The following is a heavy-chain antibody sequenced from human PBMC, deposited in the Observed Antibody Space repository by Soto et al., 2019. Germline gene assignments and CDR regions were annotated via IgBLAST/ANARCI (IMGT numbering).Heavy chain of an antibody. CDR1: GGSISSSSYY. D-gene: IGHD2-2*01. V-gene: IGHV4-39*01. Sequence: SETLSLTCTVSGGSISSSSYYWGWIRQPPGKGLEWIGSIYYSGSTYYNPSLKSLVTIAVDTSKSQFSLKLSSVTAADTAVYYCASIGVVVPAAGFDYWGQGTLVTVSS. CDR3: ASIGVVVPAAGFDY. J-gene: IGHJ4*02. CDR2: IYYSGST.